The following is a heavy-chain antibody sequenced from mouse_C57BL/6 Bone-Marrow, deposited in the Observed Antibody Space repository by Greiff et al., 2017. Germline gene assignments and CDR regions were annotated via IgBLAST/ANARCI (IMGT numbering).Heavy chain of an antibody. CDR3: TTTWFAY. CDR2: IDPENGDT. CDR1: GFNIKDDY. J-gene: IGHJ3*01. Sequence: VQLKESGAELVRPGASVKLSCTASGFNIKDDYMPWVKQRPEPGLEWIGWIDPENGDTEYASKFQGKATITADTYSNTAYLQLSSLTSEDTAVYYCTTTWFAYWGQGTLVTVSA. V-gene: IGHV14-4*01.